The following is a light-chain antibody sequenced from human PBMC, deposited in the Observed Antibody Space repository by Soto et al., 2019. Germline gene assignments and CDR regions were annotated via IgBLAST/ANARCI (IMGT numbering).Light chain of an antibody. CDR2: EVS. CDR1: TSDIGGYNY. V-gene: IGLV2-8*01. J-gene: IGLJ3*02. CDR3: SSYAGTSGV. Sequence: QSALTQPPSASGSPGQSVTISCSGTTSDIGGYNYVSWYQQHPGKAPKVVIYEVSKRPSGVPDRFSGSKSGNTASLTLSGLQAEDEADYYCSSYAGTSGVFGGGTQLTVL.